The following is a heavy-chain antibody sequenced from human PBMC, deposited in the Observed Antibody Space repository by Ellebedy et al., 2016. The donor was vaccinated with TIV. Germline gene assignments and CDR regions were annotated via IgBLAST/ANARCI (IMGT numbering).Heavy chain of an antibody. CDR3: ARRGSYGDYAVQVNNWFDS. CDR2: IYQDGSQK. V-gene: IGHV3-7*01. J-gene: IGHJ5*01. Sequence: GESLKISCAASGFNFRSYWMGWVRQAPGKGLEWVANIYQDGSQKYYVDSVEGRFTISRDNAKNSLYLEMKSLRVEDTAVYYCARRGSYGDYAVQVNNWFDSWGQGTLVTV. D-gene: IGHD4-17*01. CDR1: GFNFRSYW.